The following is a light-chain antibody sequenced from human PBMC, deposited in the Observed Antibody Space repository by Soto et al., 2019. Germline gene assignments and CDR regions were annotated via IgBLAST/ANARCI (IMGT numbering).Light chain of an antibody. CDR3: QQYGSSPWT. Sequence: EIVLTQSPDTLSLSPGERATLSCRASQSVRSSYLAWHQQKPGQAPRLLIYAASSRATGIPERFSGSGSGTGVALTISRLEPEDFAVYYCQQYGSSPWTVGQGTKVEIK. J-gene: IGKJ1*01. CDR1: QSVRSSY. V-gene: IGKV3-20*01. CDR2: AAS.